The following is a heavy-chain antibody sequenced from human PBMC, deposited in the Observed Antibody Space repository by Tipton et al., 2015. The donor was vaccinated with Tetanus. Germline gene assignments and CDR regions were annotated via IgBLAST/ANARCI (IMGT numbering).Heavy chain of an antibody. J-gene: IGHJ5*02. V-gene: IGHV4-30-2*01. CDR1: GDSITRDGYS. Sequence: TLSLTCTVSGDSITRDGYSWHWIRQPPGKGLEWIGYISDGGQSYYSPSLERRATISRDMSNNHFSLKLTSVTAADTAIYFCARSAPYRFGSESLSPWFDPWGQGMLVTVSS. CDR3: ARSAPYRFGSESLSPWFDP. CDR2: ISDGGQS. D-gene: IGHD3-10*01.